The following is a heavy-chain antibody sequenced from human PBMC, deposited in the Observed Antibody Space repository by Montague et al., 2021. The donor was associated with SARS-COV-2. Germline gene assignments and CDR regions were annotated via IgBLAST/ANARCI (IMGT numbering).Heavy chain of an antibody. V-gene: IGHV4-34*01. CDR1: GGSFSGYY. D-gene: IGHD6-19*01. CDR3: ARGSRQWLVRPPHYYYFDY. J-gene: IGHJ4*02. Sequence: SETLSLTCAVYGGSFSGYYWSWIRQPPGKGLEWIGEISHSGSTNYNPSLKSRVTISVDTSKNQFSLKLSSVTAADTAVYYCARGSRQWLVRPPHYYYFDYWGQGTLVTVSS. CDR2: ISHSGST.